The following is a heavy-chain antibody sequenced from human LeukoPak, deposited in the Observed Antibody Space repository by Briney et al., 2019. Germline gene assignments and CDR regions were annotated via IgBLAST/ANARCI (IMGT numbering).Heavy chain of an antibody. CDR3: TRSSDFDCSSINCRNWFDP. Sequence: GGSLRLPCAASGFTFSDSAMHWVRQASGQGLEWVGRIRTKPRSYATAYGESVKGRFTISRDDSKNTAYLQMNSLKTEDTAVYYCTRSSDFDCSSINCRNWFDPWGQGTLVTVSS. CDR2: IRTKPRSYAT. J-gene: IGHJ5*02. CDR1: GFTFSDSA. V-gene: IGHV3-73*01. D-gene: IGHD2-2*01.